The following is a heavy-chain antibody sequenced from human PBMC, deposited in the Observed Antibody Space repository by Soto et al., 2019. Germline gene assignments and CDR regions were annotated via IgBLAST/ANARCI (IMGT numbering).Heavy chain of an antibody. D-gene: IGHD3-10*02. Sequence: GGSLRFSCAASGFTFSSYSMNWVRQAPGKGLEWVSSISSSSSYIYYADSVKGRFTISRDNAKNSLYLQMNSLRAEDTAVYYCARDRGQRITMSIGIWGQGTMVTVSS. CDR1: GFTFSSYS. CDR3: ARDRGQRITMSIGI. V-gene: IGHV3-21*01. CDR2: ISSSSSYI. J-gene: IGHJ3*02.